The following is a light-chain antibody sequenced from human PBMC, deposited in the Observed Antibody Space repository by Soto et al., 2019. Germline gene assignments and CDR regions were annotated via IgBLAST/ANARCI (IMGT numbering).Light chain of an antibody. CDR1: QRVSSTD. J-gene: IGKJ2*01. Sequence: IVLTQSPGTLSLSPGEIATLSFRSSQRVSSTDLAWYQQRPGQAPRLLIYGASSRATGIPDRFSGSGSGTDFTLPMSSLEPADFAGSYCQQYGSSPTWDTFGQGTKLEIK. CDR3: QQYGSSPTWDT. V-gene: IGKV3-20*01. CDR2: GAS.